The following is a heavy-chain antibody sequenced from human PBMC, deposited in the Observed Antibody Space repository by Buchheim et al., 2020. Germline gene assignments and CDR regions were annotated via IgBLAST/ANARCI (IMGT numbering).Heavy chain of an antibody. CDR2: ISYDGSNK. CDR3: AKRSGDRATSWGMDI. V-gene: IGHV3-30*18. J-gene: IGHJ6*02. D-gene: IGHD7-27*01. CDR1: GFTFSGFG. Sequence: QVQLVESGGGVVQPGKSLRLSCAASGFTFSGFGMHWVRQAPGKGLEWVAAISYDGSNKYFADSVKGRFTISRDNSKNTLYLKMNSLRAEDTAVYYCAKRSGDRATSWGMDIWGQGTT.